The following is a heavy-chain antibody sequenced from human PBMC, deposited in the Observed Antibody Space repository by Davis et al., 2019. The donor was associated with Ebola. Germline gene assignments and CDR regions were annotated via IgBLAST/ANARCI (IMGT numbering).Heavy chain of an antibody. Sequence: ETLSLTCTVSGGSISSGGYYWSWIRQPPGKGLEWIGSIYYSGSTYYNPSLKSRVTISVDTSKNQFSLKLSSVTAADTAVYYCARLGGVVVVPAAMRYYYGMDVWGQGTTVTVSS. D-gene: IGHD2-2*01. CDR3: ARLGGVVVVPAAMRYYYGMDV. CDR1: GGSISSGGYY. CDR2: IYYSGST. V-gene: IGHV4-39*01. J-gene: IGHJ6*02.